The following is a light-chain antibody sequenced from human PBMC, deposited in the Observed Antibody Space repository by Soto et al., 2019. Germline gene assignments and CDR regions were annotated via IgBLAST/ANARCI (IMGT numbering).Light chain of an antibody. Sequence: GDRLTITCRASQTTNTWLAWYQQKPGTAPKLLIYDASSLEGGVPSRFSASGSGTEFTLTISSLQPDDLATYYCQQYISYPYTFGQGTKVEIK. CDR2: DAS. CDR1: QTTNTW. J-gene: IGKJ2*01. V-gene: IGKV1-5*01. CDR3: QQYISYPYT.